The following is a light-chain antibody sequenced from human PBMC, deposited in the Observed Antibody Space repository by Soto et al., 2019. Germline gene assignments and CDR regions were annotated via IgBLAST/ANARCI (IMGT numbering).Light chain of an antibody. V-gene: IGKV3-20*01. J-gene: IGKJ1*01. CDR1: QSVNRQV. CDR3: QQYTTAPRT. CDR2: GVS. Sequence: EIVMTQSPASLSVTPGERVTLSCRASQSVNRQVLWYQHRPGQAPRLLIYGVSNRATGIPDRFSGSGSGTDFTLTISKLEPEDFAVYWCQQYTTAPRTFGQGTKVDIK.